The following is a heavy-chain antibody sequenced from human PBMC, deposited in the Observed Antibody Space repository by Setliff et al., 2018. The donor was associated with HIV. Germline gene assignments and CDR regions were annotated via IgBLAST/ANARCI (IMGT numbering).Heavy chain of an antibody. D-gene: IGHD6-19*01. CDR3: ARRTSDSGRIDP. J-gene: IGHJ5*02. V-gene: IGHV4-59*08. CDR1: GGSISSYY. Sequence: TLSLTCTVSGGSISSYYWSWIRQPPGKGLEWIGYIYYSGSTNYNPSLKSRVTISVDTSKNQFSLKLSSVTAADTAVYYCARRTSDSGRIDPWGQGTLVTVSS. CDR2: IYYSGST.